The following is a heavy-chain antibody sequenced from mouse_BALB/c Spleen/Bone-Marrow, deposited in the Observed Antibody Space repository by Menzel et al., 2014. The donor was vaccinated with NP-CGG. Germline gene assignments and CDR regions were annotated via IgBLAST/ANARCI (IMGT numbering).Heavy chain of an antibody. V-gene: IGHV5-9-3*01. D-gene: IGHD2-3*01. J-gene: IGHJ4*01. Sequence: EVQGVESGGGLVKPGGSLKLSCAASGFTFSSYATSWVRPTPEKRLEWVATISSGGSYTYYPDSVKGRFTISRDNAKNTLYLQMSSLRSEDTAMYYCARQRDGSYAMDYWGQGTSVTVSS. CDR1: GFTFSSYA. CDR3: ARQRDGSYAMDY. CDR2: ISSGGSYT.